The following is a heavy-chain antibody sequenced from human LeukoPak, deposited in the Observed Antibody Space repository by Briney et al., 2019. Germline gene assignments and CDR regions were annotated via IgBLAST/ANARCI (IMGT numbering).Heavy chain of an antibody. CDR3: ARDQAPYYDRSGYHYSTTAAAFDI. Sequence: WETLSLTSTVSGYSISSGYYWGWIRQPPGKGLEWIGSMYHSGSTYYNPSLKSRVTISVDTSKNQFSLKVSSVTAADTAVYYCARDQAPYYDRSGYHYSTTAAAFDIWGQGTMVTVSS. D-gene: IGHD3-22*01. CDR1: GYSISSGYY. CDR2: MYHSGST. J-gene: IGHJ3*02. V-gene: IGHV4-38-2*02.